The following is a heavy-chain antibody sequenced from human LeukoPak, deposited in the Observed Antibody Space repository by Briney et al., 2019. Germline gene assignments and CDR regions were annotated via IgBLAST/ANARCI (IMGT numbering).Heavy chain of an antibody. D-gene: IGHD5-18*01. J-gene: IGHJ4*02. CDR3: AKEGRKTGNTYGYEYDC. CDR1: GFTFSSYW. V-gene: IGHV3-23*01. Sequence: PGGSLRLSCAASGFTFSSYWMSWVRQAPGKGLEWVSAVSSSGGSTNYADYVKGQFTISRDNSKNTVYLHMNNLRAEDTAVYYCAKEGRKTGNTYGYEYDCWGQGTLVTVSS. CDR2: VSSSGGST.